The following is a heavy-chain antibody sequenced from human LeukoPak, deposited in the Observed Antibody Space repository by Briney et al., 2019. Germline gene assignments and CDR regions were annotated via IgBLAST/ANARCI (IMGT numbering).Heavy chain of an antibody. D-gene: IGHD2-2*02. Sequence: ASVKVSCKASGYTFTGYYMHWVRQAPGQGLEWMGWINPNSGGTNYAQKFQGRVTMTRDTSISTAYMELSRLRSDDTAVYYCARGPTRDIVVVPAAIGPICGMDVWGQGTTVTVSS. CDR3: ARGPTRDIVVVPAAIGPICGMDV. CDR1: GYTFTGYY. CDR2: INPNSGGT. J-gene: IGHJ6*02. V-gene: IGHV1-2*02.